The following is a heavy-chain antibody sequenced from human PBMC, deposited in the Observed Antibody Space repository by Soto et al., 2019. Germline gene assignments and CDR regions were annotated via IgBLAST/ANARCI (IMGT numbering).Heavy chain of an antibody. V-gene: IGHV4-38-2*02. CDR1: GYSISSGSY. CDR2: IYHGGTT. Sequence: SETLSLTCTVSGYSISSGSYWGWIRQPPGKGPEWIASIYHGGTTFYNPSLKSRVTVSVDKSNNQFSLKLSSVTAADTAVYYCARDFWSGYGVAGRVYGMDVWGQGTTVTVSS. J-gene: IGHJ6*02. D-gene: IGHD3-3*01. CDR3: ARDFWSGYGVAGRVYGMDV.